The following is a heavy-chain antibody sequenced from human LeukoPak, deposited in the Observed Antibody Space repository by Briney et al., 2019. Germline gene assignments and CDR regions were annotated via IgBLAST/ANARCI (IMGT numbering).Heavy chain of an antibody. D-gene: IGHD4-23*01. CDR3: ARAHDYGGNPDY. J-gene: IGHJ4*02. CDR2: INHSGST. V-gene: IGHV4-34*01. CDR1: GGSFSGYY. Sequence: KPSETLSLTCAVYGGSFSGYYWSWIRQPPGKGLEWIGEINHSGSTNYNPSLKSRVTISVDTSKNQFSLKLSSVTAANTAVYYCARAHDYGGNPDYWGQGTLVTVSS.